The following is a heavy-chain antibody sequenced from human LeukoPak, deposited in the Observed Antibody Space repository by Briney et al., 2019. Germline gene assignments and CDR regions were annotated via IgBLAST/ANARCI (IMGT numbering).Heavy chain of an antibody. J-gene: IGHJ6*02. Sequence: SVKVSCKASGGTFSSYAISWVRQAPGQGLEWMRGIIPIFGTANYAQKFQGRVTITADESTSTAYMELSSLRSEDTAVYYCARPLVDRYSGSIDGDYYYGMDVWGQGTTVTVSS. D-gene: IGHD1-26*01. CDR3: ARPLVDRYSGSIDGDYYYGMDV. CDR1: GGTFSSYA. V-gene: IGHV1-69*13. CDR2: IIPIFGTA.